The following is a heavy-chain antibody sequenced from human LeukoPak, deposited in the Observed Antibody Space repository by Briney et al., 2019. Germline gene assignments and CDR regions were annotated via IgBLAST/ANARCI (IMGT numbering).Heavy chain of an antibody. J-gene: IGHJ3*02. D-gene: IGHD6-25*01. Sequence: GGSLRLSCVASGFTLSTYGMHWVRQAPGEGLEWVAVIWYDGSNKYYGDSVKGRFTISRDNSKNTLYLQMNSLRAEDTAVYYCARDSGHAFDIWGQGTMVTVSS. V-gene: IGHV3-33*01. CDR2: IWYDGSNK. CDR1: GFTLSTYG. CDR3: ARDSGHAFDI.